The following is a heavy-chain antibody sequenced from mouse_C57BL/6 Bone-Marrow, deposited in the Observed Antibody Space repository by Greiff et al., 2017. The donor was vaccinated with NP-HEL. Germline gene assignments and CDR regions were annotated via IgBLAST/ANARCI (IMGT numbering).Heavy chain of an antibody. J-gene: IGHJ2*01. CDR1: GYSITSDYA. V-gene: IGHV3-2*02. Sequence: EVQLVESGPGLVKPSQSLSLTCTVTGYSITSDYAWNWIRQFPGNKLEWMGYITYSGSTSYSPSLKSRISITRDTSKNQFFLQLNSVTTEDTATYYCSRASYYYGDSLDYWGQGTTLTVSS. D-gene: IGHD1-1*02. CDR2: ITYSGST. CDR3: SRASYYYGDSLDY.